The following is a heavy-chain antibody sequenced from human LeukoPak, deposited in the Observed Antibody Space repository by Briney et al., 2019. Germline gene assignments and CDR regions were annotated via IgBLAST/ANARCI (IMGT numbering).Heavy chain of an antibody. CDR3: ARVRHSSSWYAGDLGY. CDR2: ISSSSSYI. Sequence: PGGSLRLSCAASGFTFSSYSMNWVRQAPGKGLEWVSSISSSSSYIYYADSVKRRFTISRDNAKNSLYLQMNSLRAEDTAVYYCARVRHSSSWYAGDLGYWAQGTLVTVSS. D-gene: IGHD6-13*01. V-gene: IGHV3-21*01. J-gene: IGHJ4*02. CDR1: GFTFSSYS.